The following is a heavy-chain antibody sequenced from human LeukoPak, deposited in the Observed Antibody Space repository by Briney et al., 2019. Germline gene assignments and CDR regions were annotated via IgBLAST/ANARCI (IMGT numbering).Heavy chain of an antibody. J-gene: IGHJ3*02. CDR2: INHSGST. D-gene: IGHD3-22*01. V-gene: IGHV4-59*01. CDR1: GGSISSYY. CDR3: ARDSVHYYDSSGYYTSDAFDI. Sequence: SSETLSLTCTVSGGSISSYYWSWIRKPPGKGQEGIGEINHSGSTNYNPSLKSRVTISVATSKNQFSLKLSSVTAADTAVYYCARDSVHYYDSSGYYTSDAFDIWGQGTMVTVSS.